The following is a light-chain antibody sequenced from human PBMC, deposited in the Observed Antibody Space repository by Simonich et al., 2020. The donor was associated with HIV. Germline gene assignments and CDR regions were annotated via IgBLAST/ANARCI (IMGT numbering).Light chain of an antibody. CDR2: DAS. CDR1: QSVSSY. Sequence: EIVLTQSPATLSLSPGERATLSCWASQSVSSYLAWYQQKPRQAPRLLIYDASTRAAGIPDRCRGSESGTEFTLTISSLQSEDFAVYYCQQYNNWPPWTFGQGTKVEIK. CDR3: QQYNNWPPWT. V-gene: IGKV3-15*01. J-gene: IGKJ1*01.